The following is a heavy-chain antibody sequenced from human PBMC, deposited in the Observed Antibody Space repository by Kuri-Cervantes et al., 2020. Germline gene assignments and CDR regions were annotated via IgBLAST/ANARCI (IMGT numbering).Heavy chain of an antibody. CDR3: TTSWTPAGAPRFQN. CDR2: ISWDGGST. CDR1: GFTFDDYA. D-gene: IGHD2-2*01. Sequence: GGSLRLSCAASGFTFDDYAMHWVRQAPGKGLERVSLISWDGGSTYYADSVKGRFTISRDNSKNSLYLQMNSLRAEDTAVYYCTTSWTPAGAPRFQNWGQGTLVTVSS. J-gene: IGHJ1*01. V-gene: IGHV3-43D*04.